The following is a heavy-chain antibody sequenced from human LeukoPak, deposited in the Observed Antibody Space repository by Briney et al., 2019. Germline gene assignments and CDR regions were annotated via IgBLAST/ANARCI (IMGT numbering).Heavy chain of an antibody. CDR2: ISSSSSTI. CDR1: GFTFSSYS. J-gene: IGHJ4*02. D-gene: IGHD2-2*01. V-gene: IGHV3-48*01. CDR3: ARDTRGESDY. Sequence: AGGFLRLSCAASGFTFSSYSMNWVRQAPGKGLEWVSYISSSSSTIYYADSVKGRFTISRGNAKNSLYLQMNSLRAEDTAVYYCARDTRGESDYWGQGTLVTVSS.